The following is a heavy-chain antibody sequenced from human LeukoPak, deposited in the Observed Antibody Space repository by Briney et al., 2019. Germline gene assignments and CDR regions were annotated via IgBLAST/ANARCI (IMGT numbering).Heavy chain of an antibody. J-gene: IGHJ4*02. CDR2: ISYDGSNK. CDR3: VREEQWLVHAFDY. V-gene: IGHV3-30-3*01. Sequence: GGSLRLSCAASGFTFSSYAMHWVRQAPGKGLEWVAVISYDGSNKYYADSVKGRFTISRDNSKNTLYLQMNSLRAEDTAVYYCVREEQWLVHAFDYWGQGTLVTVSS. D-gene: IGHD6-19*01. CDR1: GFTFSSYA.